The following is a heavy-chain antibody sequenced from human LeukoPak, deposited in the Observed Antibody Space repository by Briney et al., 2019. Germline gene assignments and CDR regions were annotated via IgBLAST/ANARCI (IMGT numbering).Heavy chain of an antibody. D-gene: IGHD4-17*01. Sequence: PSETLSLTCAVYGGSFSGYYWSWIRQPPGKGLEWIGEINHSGSTNYNPSLKSRVTISVDTSKNQFSLKLSSVTAADTAVYYCARADYGDYGGALDIWGQGTMVTVSS. CDR3: ARADYGDYGGALDI. J-gene: IGHJ3*02. V-gene: IGHV4-34*01. CDR1: GGSFSGYY. CDR2: INHSGST.